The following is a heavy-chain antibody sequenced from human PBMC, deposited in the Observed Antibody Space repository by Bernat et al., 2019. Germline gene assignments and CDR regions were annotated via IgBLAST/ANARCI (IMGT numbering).Heavy chain of an antibody. CDR1: GFTFSSYA. CDR2: ISGSGGST. V-gene: IGHV3-23*01. Sequence: EVQLLESGGGLVQPGGSLRLSCAASGFTFSSYAMSWVRQAPGKGLEWVSAISGSGGSTYYADSVKGRFTISRDNSKNTLYLQMNSLRAEDTAVYYCAKDAGGHYGGVHSSSGYYFDYWGQGTLVTVSS. J-gene: IGHJ4*02. D-gene: IGHD6-13*01. CDR3: AKDAGGHYGGVHSSSGYYFDY.